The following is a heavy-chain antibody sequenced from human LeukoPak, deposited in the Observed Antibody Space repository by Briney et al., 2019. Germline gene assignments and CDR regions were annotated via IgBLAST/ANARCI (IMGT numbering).Heavy chain of an antibody. Sequence: GGSRRLSCAASGFTFSSYSMNWVRQAPGKGLEWVSSISSSSSSIYYADSVKGRFTISRDNAKNSLYLQMNSLRAEDTAVYYCARASGDIVETATMGSYWGQGTLVTVSS. J-gene: IGHJ4*02. CDR2: ISSSSSSI. CDR1: GFTFSSYS. CDR3: ARASGDIVETATMGSY. V-gene: IGHV3-21*01. D-gene: IGHD5-18*01.